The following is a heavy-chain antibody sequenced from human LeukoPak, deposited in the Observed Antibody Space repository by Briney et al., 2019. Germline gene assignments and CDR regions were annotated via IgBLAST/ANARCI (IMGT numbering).Heavy chain of an antibody. CDR1: GYTLTELS. CDR3: ATVPQSSPAYAFDI. Sequence: ASVKVSCKVSGYTLTELSMHWVRQAPGKGLEWMGGFDPEDGETIYAQKFQGRVTMTEDTSTDTAYMELSSLRSEDTAVYYCATVPQSSPAYAFDIWGQGTMVTVSS. V-gene: IGHV1-24*01. J-gene: IGHJ3*02. CDR2: FDPEDGET. D-gene: IGHD3-10*01.